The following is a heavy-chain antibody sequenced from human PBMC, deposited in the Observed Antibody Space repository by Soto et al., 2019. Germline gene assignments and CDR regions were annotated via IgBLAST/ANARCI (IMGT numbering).Heavy chain of an antibody. CDR2: ISYSGSTI. J-gene: IGHJ4*02. CDR1: GFTFSNYE. D-gene: IGHD3-22*01. CDR3: ARGLRNYYDRSGLHY. V-gene: IGHV3-48*03. Sequence: PGGSLSLCRASSGFTFSNYEMNWVRQAPGKGLEWVYYISYSGSTIYYADSVKGRFTISRDNSKNSLYLQMNSLRAEDTAVYYCARGLRNYYDRSGLHYWGQGT.